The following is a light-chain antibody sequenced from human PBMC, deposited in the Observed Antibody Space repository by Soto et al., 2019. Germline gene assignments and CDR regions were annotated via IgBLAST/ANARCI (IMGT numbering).Light chain of an antibody. J-gene: IGKJ1*01. Sequence: EIVLTQSPATLSLSPGDRATLACRASQSVSTCLTCYQQKPGQAPRVVIYDASNRATGIPPRFSGSGSGTDFTLTISSLEPEDFAVYYCQQRSSWPRPFGQGTKVEL. CDR3: QQRSSWPRP. CDR2: DAS. V-gene: IGKV3-11*01. CDR1: QSVSTC.